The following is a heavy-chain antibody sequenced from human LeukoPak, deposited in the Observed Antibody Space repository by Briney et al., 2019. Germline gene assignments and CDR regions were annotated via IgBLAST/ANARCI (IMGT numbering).Heavy chain of an antibody. J-gene: IGHJ3*02. CDR2: IYYSGST. D-gene: IGHD2-21*01. V-gene: IGHV4-39*01. Sequence: SETLSLTCTVSGGSISSTNYYWGWIRQPPGKGLDWIGSIYYSGSTYYNPSLKSRVTILVDTSKNQFSLKLSSVTAADTAVYYCARQNSDCGGDCFINAFDIWGQGTMVTVSS. CDR1: GGSISSTNYY. CDR3: ARQNSDCGGDCFINAFDI.